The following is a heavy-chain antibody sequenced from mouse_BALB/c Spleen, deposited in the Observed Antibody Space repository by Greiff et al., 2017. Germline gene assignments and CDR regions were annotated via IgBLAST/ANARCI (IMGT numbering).Heavy chain of an antibody. CDR2: IWAGGST. J-gene: IGHJ3*01. CDR3: ARDQDGNYPWFAY. Sequence: QVQLKESGPGLVAPSQSLSITCTVSGFSLTSYGVHWVRQPPGKGLEWLGVIWAGGSTNYNSALMSRLSISKDNSKSQVFLKMNSLQTDDTAMYYCARDQDGNYPWFAYWGQGTLVTVSA. D-gene: IGHD2-1*01. CDR1: GFSLTSYG. V-gene: IGHV2-9*02.